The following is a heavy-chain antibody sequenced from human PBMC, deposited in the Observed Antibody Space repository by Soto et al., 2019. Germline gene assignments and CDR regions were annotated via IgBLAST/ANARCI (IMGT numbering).Heavy chain of an antibody. CDR2: IYYSGST. D-gene: IGHD5-12*01. J-gene: IGHJ4*02. V-gene: IGHV4-59*01. CDR3: ARVGGYPPVRFDC. Sequence: SETLSLTCTVSGGSIMRYYWSWIRQTPGKGLEWIGYIYYSGSTNYSPSLKSRVTISVDPSKNPFSLKLSSVTAADTAVYYCARVGGYPPVRFDCRGQGALVTVSS. CDR1: GGSIMRYY.